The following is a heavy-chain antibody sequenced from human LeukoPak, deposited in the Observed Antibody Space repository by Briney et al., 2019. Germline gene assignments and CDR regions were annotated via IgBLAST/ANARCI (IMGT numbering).Heavy chain of an antibody. V-gene: IGHV4-59*01. J-gene: IGHJ3*02. D-gene: IGHD6-19*01. Sequence: SETLSLTCTVSGGSISSYYWSWIRQPPGKGLEWIGYIYYSGSTNYNPSLKSRVTISVDTSKNQFSLKLSSVTAADTAVYYCARGDYSSGWYRGAFDIWGQGTMVTVSS. CDR1: GGSISSYY. CDR2: IYYSGST. CDR3: ARGDYSSGWYRGAFDI.